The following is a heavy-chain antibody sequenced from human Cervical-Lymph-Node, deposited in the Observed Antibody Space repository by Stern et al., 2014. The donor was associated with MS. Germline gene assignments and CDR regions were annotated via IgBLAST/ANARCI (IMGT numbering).Heavy chain of an antibody. Sequence: VQLVQSGGGLVQPGGSLRLSCAGSGFTFINFAMTWVRQAPGKGLEWISSISGSGGNTFYADSVKGRITISRDNSKNTVSLLMNSLRADDTAVYYCAKGKTVTGSGYGIDVWGQGTTVAVSS. V-gene: IGHV3-23*04. CDR3: AKGKTVTGSGYGIDV. D-gene: IGHD6-19*01. J-gene: IGHJ6*02. CDR2: ISGSGGNT. CDR1: GFTFINFA.